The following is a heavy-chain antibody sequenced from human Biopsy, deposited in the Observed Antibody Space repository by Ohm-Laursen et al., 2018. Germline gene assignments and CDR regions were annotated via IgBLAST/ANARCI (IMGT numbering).Heavy chain of an antibody. CDR1: GFTFDDHA. CDR3: ARDQRGPSLLEAKLTPNYFDY. Sequence: SLRLSCAASGFTFDDHAMHWVRQPPGKGLEWVSGISWNSDKIGYADSVKGRFTISRDNAKNSLYLQMNSLRAEDTAVYYCARDQRGPSLLEAKLTPNYFDYWGRGSLVTVSS. D-gene: IGHD1-1*01. V-gene: IGHV3-9*01. CDR2: ISWNSDKI. J-gene: IGHJ4*02.